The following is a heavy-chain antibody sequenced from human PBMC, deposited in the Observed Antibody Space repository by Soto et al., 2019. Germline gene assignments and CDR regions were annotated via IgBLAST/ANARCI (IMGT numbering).Heavy chain of an antibody. Sequence: PSETLSLTCTVSGVSISSSSYYWGWIRQPPGKGLEWIGSIYYSGSTYYNPSLKSRVTISVDTSKNQFSLKLSSVTAADTAVYYCARHDEYSGYDLIDYWGQGTLVTVSS. CDR2: IYYSGST. V-gene: IGHV4-39*01. CDR1: GVSISSSSYY. J-gene: IGHJ4*02. D-gene: IGHD5-12*01. CDR3: ARHDEYSGYDLIDY.